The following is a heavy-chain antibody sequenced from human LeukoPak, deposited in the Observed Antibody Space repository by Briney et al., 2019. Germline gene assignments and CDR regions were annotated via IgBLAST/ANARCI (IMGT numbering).Heavy chain of an antibody. CDR3: ARLNSQPGSGSWFDP. V-gene: IGHV4-39*07. CDR1: GGSISSSSYY. Sequence: PLETLSLTCTVSGGSISSSSYYWGWIRQPPGKGLEWIGSIYYSGSTYYNPSLKSRVTISVDTSKNQFSLKLSSVTAADTAVYYCARLNSQPGSGSWFDPWGQGTLVTVSS. D-gene: IGHD3-10*01. J-gene: IGHJ5*02. CDR2: IYYSGST.